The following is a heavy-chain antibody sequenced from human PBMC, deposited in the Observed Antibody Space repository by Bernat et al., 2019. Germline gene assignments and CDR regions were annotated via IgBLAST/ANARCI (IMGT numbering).Heavy chain of an antibody. J-gene: IGHJ4*02. CDR2: IRSKAYGGTT. Sequence: EVQLVESGGGLVQPGRSLRLSCTASGFTFGDYAMSWVRQAPGKGVGWVGFIRSKAYGGTTEYAASVKGTFTISRDESKSIAYLQMNSLRAEDTAVYYCTREDGWNDASRLDYWGQGTLVTVSS. CDR1: GFTFGDYA. D-gene: IGHD1-1*01. V-gene: IGHV3-49*04. CDR3: TREDGWNDASRLDY.